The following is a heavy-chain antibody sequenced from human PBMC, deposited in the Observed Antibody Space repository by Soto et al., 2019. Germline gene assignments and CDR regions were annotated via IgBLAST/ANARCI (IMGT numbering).Heavy chain of an antibody. D-gene: IGHD6-13*01. V-gene: IGHV3-23*01. Sequence: GGSLRLSCVASGLIFNNYAMSWVRQTPGKGLERVSTICGSGGTTFYADSVKGRFTISRDNSMNKLYLQMNSLRAEDTAVYYCAKVGQQLLLNWFGPWGQGTLVTVSS. CDR3: AKVGQQLLLNWFGP. CDR1: GLIFNNYA. CDR2: ICGSGGTT. J-gene: IGHJ5*02.